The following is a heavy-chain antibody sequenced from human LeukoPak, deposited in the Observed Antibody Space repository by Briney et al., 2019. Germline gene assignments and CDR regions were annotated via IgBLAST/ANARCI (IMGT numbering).Heavy chain of an antibody. D-gene: IGHD4-17*01. CDR2: INPYSGGT. V-gene: IGHV1-2*02. Sequence: GASVKVSCKASGYTFTGYYMHWVRQAPRQGLEWMGWINPYSGGTNYAQNYQGSVNMTRDTSISTAYMELSRLRSDDTAVYYCARSENGDYAPSFDYWGQGNLVTVSS. CDR3: ARSENGDYAPSFDY. J-gene: IGHJ4*02. CDR1: GYTFTGYY.